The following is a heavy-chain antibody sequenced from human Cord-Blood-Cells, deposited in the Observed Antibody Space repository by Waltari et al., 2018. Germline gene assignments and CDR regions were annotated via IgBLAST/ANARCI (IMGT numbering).Heavy chain of an antibody. Sequence: QVQLVESGGGVVQPGRSLRLSCAASGFTFSSYGMHWVRQAPGKGLEWVAVIWYDGSNKYYAESVKGRFTISRDNSKNTLYLQMNSLRAEDTAVYYCARDLWGSDAFDIWGQGTMVTVSS. D-gene: IGHD7-27*01. CDR1: GFTFSSYG. CDR2: IWYDGSNK. J-gene: IGHJ3*02. V-gene: IGHV3-33*01. CDR3: ARDLWGSDAFDI.